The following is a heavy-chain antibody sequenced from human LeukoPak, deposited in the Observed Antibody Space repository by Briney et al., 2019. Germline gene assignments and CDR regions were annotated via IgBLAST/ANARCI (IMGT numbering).Heavy chain of an antibody. D-gene: IGHD4-23*01. CDR1: GYTFTGYY. Sequence: ASVKVSCKASGYTFTGYYMHWARQAPGQGLEWMGRINPNSGGTNYAQKFQGRVTMTRDTSISTAYMELSRLRSDDTAVYYCARDNYGGNFDYWGQGTLVTVSS. CDR2: INPNSGGT. J-gene: IGHJ4*02. CDR3: ARDNYGGNFDY. V-gene: IGHV1-2*06.